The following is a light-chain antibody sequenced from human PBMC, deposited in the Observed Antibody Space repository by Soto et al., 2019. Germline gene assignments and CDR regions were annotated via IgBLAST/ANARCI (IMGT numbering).Light chain of an antibody. CDR2: SAS. V-gene: IGKV1-9*01. CDR1: QDISTY. J-gene: IGKJ2*01. Sequence: IQLTQSPSSLSASVGDRVTITCRASQDISTYLAWYHQKPGKAPKLLIYSASTLQSGVPSRFSGRGSGTDFTLTISSLQPEDFGTYYCQQYKTYPYTFGQGTKLDIK. CDR3: QQYKTYPYT.